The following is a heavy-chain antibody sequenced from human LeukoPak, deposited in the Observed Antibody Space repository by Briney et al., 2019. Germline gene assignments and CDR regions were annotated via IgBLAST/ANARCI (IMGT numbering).Heavy chain of an antibody. Sequence: GASVKVSCKASGYTFTGYYMHWVRQAPGQGLEWMGWINPNSGGTNYAQKFQGRVTMTRDTSISTAYMELSRLRSDDTAVYYCARVVSSGGLDTFDIWGQGTMVTVSS. CDR1: GYTFTGYY. CDR2: INPNSGGT. D-gene: IGHD2-15*01. CDR3: ARVVSSGGLDTFDI. J-gene: IGHJ3*02. V-gene: IGHV1-2*02.